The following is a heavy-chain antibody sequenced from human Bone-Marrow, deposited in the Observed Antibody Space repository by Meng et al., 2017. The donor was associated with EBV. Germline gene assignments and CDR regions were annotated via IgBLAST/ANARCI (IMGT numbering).Heavy chain of an antibody. V-gene: IGHV4-39*01. Sequence: ESDPGLVKPSETLSLTCTVSGESITTYTSYWGWIRQPPGKRLEWYGTIYHSGTTYYNPSHQSRVTIPVDTSKNQFYLKMNSVTAADTAVYYCARRAASWFDPWGQGALVTVSS. CDR3: ARRAASWFDP. J-gene: IGHJ5*02. D-gene: IGHD5-18*01. CDR1: GESITTYTSY. CDR2: IYHSGTT.